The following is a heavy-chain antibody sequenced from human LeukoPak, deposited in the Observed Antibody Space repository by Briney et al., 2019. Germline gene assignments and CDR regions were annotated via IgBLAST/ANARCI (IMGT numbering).Heavy chain of an antibody. J-gene: IGHJ4*02. D-gene: IGHD1-26*01. CDR2: IYPSGNT. CDR3: ASAWASLGGSFDY. CDR1: GGSFSNHF. V-gene: IGHV4-4*07. Sequence: SETLSLTCSVSGGSFSNHFWSWVRQPAGKGLEWIGRIYPSGNTNYNPSLKSRVTLSVDTSKNQFSLKLSSVTAADTAVYYCASAWASLGGSFDYWGQGTLVTVSS.